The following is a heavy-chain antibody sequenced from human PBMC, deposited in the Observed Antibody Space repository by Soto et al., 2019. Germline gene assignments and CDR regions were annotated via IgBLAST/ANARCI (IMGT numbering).Heavy chain of an antibody. V-gene: IGHV3-33*01. Sequence: GGSLRLSCAASGFTFSSYGMHWVRQAPGKGLEWVAVIWYDGSNKYYADSVKGRFTISRDNSKNTLYLQMNSLRAEDTAVYYCARGEYCSSTSCKLNYYYYYGMDVWGQGTTVTVSS. CDR1: GFTFSSYG. CDR3: ARGEYCSSTSCKLNYYYYYGMDV. CDR2: IWYDGSNK. J-gene: IGHJ6*02. D-gene: IGHD2-2*01.